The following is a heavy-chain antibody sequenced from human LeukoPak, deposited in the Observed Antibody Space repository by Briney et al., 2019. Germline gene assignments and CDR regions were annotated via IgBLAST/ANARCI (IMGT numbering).Heavy chain of an antibody. CDR2: IYSSGST. CDR1: GGSISSYY. D-gene: IGHD4-17*01. Sequence: KPSETLSLTCTVSGGSISSYYWSWMRQPAGKGLEWIGRIYSSGSTKYNPSLKSRVTMSVDTSKNQFSLKLSSVTAADTAVYYRARDKTGDYGDLNWFDPWGQGTLVTVSS. J-gene: IGHJ5*02. V-gene: IGHV4-4*07. CDR3: ARDKTGDYGDLNWFDP.